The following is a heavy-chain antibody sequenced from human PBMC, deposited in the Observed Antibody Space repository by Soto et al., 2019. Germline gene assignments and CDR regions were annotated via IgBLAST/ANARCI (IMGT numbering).Heavy chain of an antibody. D-gene: IGHD6-13*01. CDR1: GFTFSSYW. Sequence: GGSLRLSCAASGFTFSSYWMNWVRQAPGKGLEWVANIKQDGSEKYYVDSVKGRFTISRDNAKNSLFLQMSSLRADDTAVFYCARDLVAAGTFDYWGQGTLVTVSS. V-gene: IGHV3-7*01. CDR2: IKQDGSEK. CDR3: ARDLVAAGTFDY. J-gene: IGHJ4*02.